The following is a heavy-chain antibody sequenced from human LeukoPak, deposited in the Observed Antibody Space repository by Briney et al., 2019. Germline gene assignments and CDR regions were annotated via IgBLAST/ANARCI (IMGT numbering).Heavy chain of an antibody. V-gene: IGHV3-30-3*01. J-gene: IGHJ3*02. CDR2: ISYDGSNK. Sequence: GGSLRLSCEASGFTFSIYTMNWVRQAPGKGLEWVAVISYDGSNKYYADSVKGRFTISRDNSKNTLYLQMNSLRAEDTAVYYCASGIVGARGAFDIWGQGTMVTVSS. CDR1: GFTFSIYT. CDR3: ASGIVGARGAFDI. D-gene: IGHD1-26*01.